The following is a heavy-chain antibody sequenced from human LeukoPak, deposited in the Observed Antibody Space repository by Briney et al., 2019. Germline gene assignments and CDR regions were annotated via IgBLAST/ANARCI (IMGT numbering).Heavy chain of an antibody. CDR2: IHYSGTT. CDR1: GYSINSGYY. V-gene: IGHV4-61*01. D-gene: IGHD3-22*01. J-gene: IGHJ4*02. Sequence: SETLSLTCTVSGYSINSGYYWSWIRQPPGKGLEWIGYIHYSGTTNSNPSLKSRVTISVDTSKNQFSLKLRSVTAADTAVYYCARDLVGSSGYYAGFDNWGQGTLVTVSS. CDR3: ARDLVGSSGYYAGFDN.